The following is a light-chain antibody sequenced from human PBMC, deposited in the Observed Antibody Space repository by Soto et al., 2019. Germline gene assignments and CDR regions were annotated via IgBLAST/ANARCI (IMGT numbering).Light chain of an antibody. V-gene: IGKV3-11*01. CDR2: DAS. CDR1: PSVSNS. CDR3: QQRNKWPPVT. J-gene: IGKJ4*01. Sequence: SPATLSLSPGERATLSCRASPSVSNSLAWYQHKPGQAPRLLIYDASNRATGVPTRFSGSGSGTDFTLTISSLEPEDFAVYYCQQRNKWPPVTFGGGTKVDIK.